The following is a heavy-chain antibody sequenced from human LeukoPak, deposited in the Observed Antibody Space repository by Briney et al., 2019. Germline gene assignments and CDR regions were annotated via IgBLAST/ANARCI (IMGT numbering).Heavy chain of an antibody. V-gene: IGHV3-23*01. D-gene: IGHD2-21*01. Sequence: GGSLRLSCAASGFTFSSYAMSWVRQAPGKGLEWVSAISGSGGSTYYADSVKGRFTISRDNSKNTLYLQMNSLRAEDTAVYYCASRVTRYSDFDYWGQGTLVTVSS. CDR2: ISGSGGST. CDR3: ASRVTRYSDFDY. CDR1: GFTFSSYA. J-gene: IGHJ4*02.